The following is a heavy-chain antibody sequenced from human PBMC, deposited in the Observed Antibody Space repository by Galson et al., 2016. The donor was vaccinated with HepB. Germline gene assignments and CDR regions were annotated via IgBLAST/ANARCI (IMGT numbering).Heavy chain of an antibody. V-gene: IGHV5-10-1*01. CDR3: ARATGYSYGSDY. Sequence: QSGAEVTKPGESLRISCKGSGYSFTTYWITWVRQMPGKGLVWMGRIDPSDSYTNYSPSFQGHVTVSADKSISTAYLQWRSLKASDTAMYYCARATGYSYGSDYWGQGTLVTVSS. CDR2: IDPSDSYT. CDR1: GYSFTTYW. J-gene: IGHJ4*02. D-gene: IGHD5-18*01.